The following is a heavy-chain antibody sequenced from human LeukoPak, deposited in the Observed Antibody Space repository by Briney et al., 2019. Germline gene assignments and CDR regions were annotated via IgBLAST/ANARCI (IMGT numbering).Heavy chain of an antibody. Sequence: GASLQISCKGSGSSFTTYWIGWVRPLPGKGLEWMGIIYPGDSDTRYSPSFQGQVTISADKSISTAYLQWSSLRASDTAMYFCARLSSSGGAVMDFWGQGTLVTVSS. D-gene: IGHD6-19*01. J-gene: IGHJ4*02. V-gene: IGHV5-51*01. CDR2: IYPGDSDT. CDR1: GSSFTTYW. CDR3: ARLSSSGGAVMDF.